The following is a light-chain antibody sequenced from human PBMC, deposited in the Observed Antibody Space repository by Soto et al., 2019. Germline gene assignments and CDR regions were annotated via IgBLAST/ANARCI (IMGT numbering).Light chain of an antibody. CDR1: HSVSSD. CDR3: QQRNRWPLT. V-gene: IGKV3-11*01. J-gene: IGKJ4*01. CDR2: DAS. Sequence: EIVLTQSPVTLSLSPGERATLSCGASHSVSSDLLWYQQKPGQSPRLLISDASNRATGIPARFSGSGSGTDFILTISSLEPEDFALYYCQQRNRWPLTFGGGTRVEIK.